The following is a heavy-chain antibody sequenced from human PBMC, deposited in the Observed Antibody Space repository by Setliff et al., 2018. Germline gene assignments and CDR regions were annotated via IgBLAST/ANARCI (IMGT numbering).Heavy chain of an antibody. CDR2: IYTSWST. Sequence: PSETLSLTCTFSDDSISSRHYYWSWIRQPAGKGLEWLGQIYTSWSTNYNPSLKGRATLSIDASKKQFSLKLTSVTAADTAVYYCARMSGFLYMDVWGKGTTVTVSS. J-gene: IGHJ6*03. D-gene: IGHD3-3*01. CDR3: ARMSGFLYMDV. V-gene: IGHV4-61*09. CDR1: DDSISSRHYY.